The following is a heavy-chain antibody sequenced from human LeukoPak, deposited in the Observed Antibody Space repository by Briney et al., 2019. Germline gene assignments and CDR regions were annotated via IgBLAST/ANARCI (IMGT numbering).Heavy chain of an antibody. D-gene: IGHD2-2*01. Sequence: PAGGSLRFSCAASGFTFSSYEMNWVRQAPGKGLEWVSYISSSGSTVYYGDSVKGRFTISRDNAKNSLYLQMNSLRAEDTAVYYCARQLYGPDYWGQGTLVTVSS. V-gene: IGHV3-48*03. CDR3: ARQLYGPDY. CDR2: ISSSGSTV. CDR1: GFTFSSYE. J-gene: IGHJ4*02.